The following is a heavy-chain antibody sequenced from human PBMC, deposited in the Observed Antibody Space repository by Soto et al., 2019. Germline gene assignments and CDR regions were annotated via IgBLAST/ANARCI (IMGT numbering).Heavy chain of an antibody. J-gene: IGHJ3*02. V-gene: IGHV2-5*02. CDR3: AHRLDRYGYKDANDAFDI. D-gene: IGHD5-18*01. Sequence: QITLKESGPTLVKPTQTLTLTCTFSGFSLSTSGVGVGWIRQPPGKALEWLALIYWDDDKRYSPSLKSKLTSTKHXXKXQXXLTMTNMDPVDTATYYCAHRLDRYGYKDANDAFDIWGQGTMVTVSS. CDR1: GFSLSTSGVG. CDR2: IYWDDDK.